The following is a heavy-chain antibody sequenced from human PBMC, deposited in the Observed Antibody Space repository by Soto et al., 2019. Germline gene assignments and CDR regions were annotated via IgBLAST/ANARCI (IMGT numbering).Heavy chain of an antibody. CDR1: GFTFSNFA. V-gene: IGHV3-30*04. Sequence: VGSLRLSCAASGFTFSNFAMHWVRQAPGKGLEWVAVISFDGRNKDYADSVKGRFTISRDNSKNTLFLQMNSLRPEDTAVYYCARERAIAATGTFYYWGQGTLVTVSS. D-gene: IGHD6-13*01. CDR3: ARERAIAATGTFYY. J-gene: IGHJ4*02. CDR2: ISFDGRNK.